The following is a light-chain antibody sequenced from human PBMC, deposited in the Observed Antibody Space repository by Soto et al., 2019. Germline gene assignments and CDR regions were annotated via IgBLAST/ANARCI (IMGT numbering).Light chain of an antibody. CDR1: SGDVGGYNF. Sequence: QSALTQPASVSGSPGQSITISCTGTSGDVGGYNFVSWYQQHPRKAPKLMIYDVNRRPSGVSNRFSGSKSGNTASLTISGLQAEDEAGYYCSSYTSSSTLVFGGGTKLTVL. J-gene: IGLJ2*01. V-gene: IGLV2-14*01. CDR2: DVN. CDR3: SSYTSSSTLV.